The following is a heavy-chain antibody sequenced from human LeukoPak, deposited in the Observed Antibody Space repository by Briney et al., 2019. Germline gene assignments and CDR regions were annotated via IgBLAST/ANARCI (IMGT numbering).Heavy chain of an antibody. CDR3: AKLSWELLDFDY. CDR2: ISGSGGST. CDR1: GFTFSSYA. Sequence: GGSLRLSCAASGFTFSSYAMSWVRQAPGKGLEWVSAISGSGGSTYYADSVKGRFTISRENSKNTLYLQMNSLRAEDTAVYYCAKLSWELLDFDYWGQGTLVTVSS. J-gene: IGHJ4*02. V-gene: IGHV3-23*01. D-gene: IGHD1-26*01.